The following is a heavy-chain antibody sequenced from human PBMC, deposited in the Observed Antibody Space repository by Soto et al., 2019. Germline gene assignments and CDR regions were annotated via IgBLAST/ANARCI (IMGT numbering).Heavy chain of an antibody. V-gene: IGHV4-38-2*01. CDR2: IYRSGTT. CDR3: ARNHSGSYYSVFNY. Sequence: SETLSLTCVVSNFSISSGYYWGWIRQSPGKGLEWIASIYRSGTTSYNPSLKSRVTISVDPSKNQFSLMLTAVTAADTAVYYCARNHSGSYYSVFNYWGRGSLVTVSS. J-gene: IGHJ4*02. CDR1: NFSISSGYY. D-gene: IGHD1-26*01.